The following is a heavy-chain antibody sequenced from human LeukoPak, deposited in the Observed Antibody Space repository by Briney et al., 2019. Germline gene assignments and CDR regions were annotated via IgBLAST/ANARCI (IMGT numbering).Heavy chain of an antibody. V-gene: IGHV4-34*01. CDR1: GGSLSGFH. J-gene: IGHJ4*02. Sequence: PSETLSLTCAVYGGSLSGFHWSWIRQSPGKGLEWLGEINHSGSTNYNPSLKSRVTMSIDTSKNQFSLKLTSVTAADTAVYYCARGQWLDNSWGQGTLVTVSS. CDR3: ARGQWLDNS. CDR2: INHSGST. D-gene: IGHD6-19*01.